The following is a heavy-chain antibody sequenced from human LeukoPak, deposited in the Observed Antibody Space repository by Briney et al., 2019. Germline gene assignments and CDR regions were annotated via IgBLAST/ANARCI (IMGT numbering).Heavy chain of an antibody. J-gene: IGHJ4*02. CDR3: ARERAPGVVPAAIGAFDY. CDR2: IYCSAST. Sequence: TSSETLSLTCSVSVGSISSYYWGWVRQPPGKGLGWIGYIYCSASTNYTPSLKSRVTISVDTSKNQSSLKLSSVTAADTAVYYCARERAPGVVPAAIGAFDYWGQGTLVTVSS. CDR1: VGSISSYY. V-gene: IGHV4-59*13. D-gene: IGHD2-2*01.